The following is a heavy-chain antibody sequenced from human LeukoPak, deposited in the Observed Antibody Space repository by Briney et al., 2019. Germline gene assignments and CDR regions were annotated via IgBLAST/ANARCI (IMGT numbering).Heavy chain of an antibody. CDR2: IWSDGTNR. D-gene: IGHD4-11*01. V-gene: IGHV3-33*01. Sequence: GGSLRLSCAATGFTFNHYGMHWVRQAPGKGLEWVAVIWSDGTNRYYSDSVKGRFTICRADSRKTVYLQMNRLRPEDTGMYYCARDAQRGFDYSNSLQYWGQGTPVTVST. J-gene: IGHJ4*02. CDR1: GFTFNHYG. CDR3: ARDAQRGFDYSNSLQY.